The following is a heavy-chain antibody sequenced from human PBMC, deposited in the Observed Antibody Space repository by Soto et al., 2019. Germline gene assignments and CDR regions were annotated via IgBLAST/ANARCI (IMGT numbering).Heavy chain of an antibody. Sequence: PGGSLRLSCAASGFTFSSYSMNWVRQAPGKGLEWVSSISSSSRYIYYADSVKGRFTISRDNAKNSLYLQMNSLRAEDTAVYYCARVTEYSYGQPFDYWGQGTLVTVSS. D-gene: IGHD5-18*01. CDR1: GFTFSSYS. V-gene: IGHV3-21*01. CDR3: ARVTEYSYGQPFDY. J-gene: IGHJ4*02. CDR2: ISSSSRYI.